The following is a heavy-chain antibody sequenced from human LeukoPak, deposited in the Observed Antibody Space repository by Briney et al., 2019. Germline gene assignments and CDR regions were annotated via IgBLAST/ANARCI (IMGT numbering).Heavy chain of an antibody. V-gene: IGHV1-69*06. CDR2: IIPIFGTA. D-gene: IGHD6-13*01. J-gene: IGHJ4*02. CDR3: ARVSYSSSWGGRDYYFDY. CDR1: GGTFSSYA. Sequence: SVKVSCKASGGTFSSYAISWVRQAPGQGLEWMGGIIPIFGTANYAQKFQGRVTITADKSTSTAYMELSSLRSEDTAVYYCARVSYSSSWGGRDYYFDYWGQGTLVTVSS.